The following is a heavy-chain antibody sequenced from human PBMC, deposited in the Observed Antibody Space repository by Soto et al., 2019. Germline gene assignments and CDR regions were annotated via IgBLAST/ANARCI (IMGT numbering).Heavy chain of an antibody. J-gene: IGHJ6*02. V-gene: IGHV3-23*01. D-gene: IGHD2-15*01. CDR2: IRINGGSA. CDR1: GFTFRNYA. CDR3: ARGYCSAVGCYVHYYYGFDV. Sequence: SLRLSCAAAGFTFRNYAMNWVRQAPWNWLELVSSIRINGGSAYYADSVTGRFTISRDNSKNTLYLQMNSLRADETAVYYCARGYCSAVGCYVHYYYGFDVWGQGTTVTVSS.